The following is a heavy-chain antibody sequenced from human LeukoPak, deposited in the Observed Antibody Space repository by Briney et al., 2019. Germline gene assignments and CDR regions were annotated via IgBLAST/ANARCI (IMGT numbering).Heavy chain of an antibody. D-gene: IGHD2-2*01. CDR1: GYTFTSYD. Sequence: ASVKVSCKASGYTFTSYDINWVRQATGQGLEWMGWMNPNSGNTGYAQKLQGRVTMTRNTSISTAYMELSSLRSEDTAVYYCARGLRDIVVVPALYYFDYWGQGTLVTVSS. CDR2: MNPNSGNT. J-gene: IGHJ4*02. CDR3: ARGLRDIVVVPALYYFDY. V-gene: IGHV1-8*01.